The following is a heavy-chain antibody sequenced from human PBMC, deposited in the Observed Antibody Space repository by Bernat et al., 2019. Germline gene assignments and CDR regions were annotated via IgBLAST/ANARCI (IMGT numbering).Heavy chain of an antibody. V-gene: IGHV3-43*02. D-gene: IGHD3-16*01. CDR1: GFTFDDYA. CDR2: ISGDGGYT. J-gene: IGHJ4*02. Sequence: EVQLVESGGGVVQPGGSLRLSCAASGFTFDDYAMHWVRQAPGKGLEWVSLISGDGGYTYYADSVKGRFTINRDNSKNSLYLQMNSLRTEDTALYYCALRGGATFDYWGQGTLVTVSS. CDR3: ALRGGATFDY.